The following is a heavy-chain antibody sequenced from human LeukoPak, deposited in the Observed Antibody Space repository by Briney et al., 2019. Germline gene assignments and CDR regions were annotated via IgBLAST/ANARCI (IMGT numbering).Heavy chain of an antibody. D-gene: IGHD3-10*01. CDR2: INQDDSQI. V-gene: IGHV3-7*01. CDR3: ARIYYFGDNNWRYFDN. CDR1: GFTFNKYW. Sequence: GGSLRLSCAASGFTFNKYWLTWVRQAPGKGLEWVANINQDDSQIYYLESVKGRFTTSRDNAKNSLYLQMNSLRAEDTAIYYCARIYYFGDNNWRYFDNWGQGTLVTVSS. J-gene: IGHJ4*02.